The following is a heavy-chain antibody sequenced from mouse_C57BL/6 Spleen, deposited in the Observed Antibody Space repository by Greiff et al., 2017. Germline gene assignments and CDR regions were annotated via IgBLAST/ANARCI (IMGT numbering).Heavy chain of an antibody. J-gene: IGHJ4*01. CDR2: ISDGGSYT. D-gene: IGHD1-1*01. CDR1: GFTFSSYA. CDR3: ARDLNYCGSSYGAMDY. Sequence: DVKLVESGGGLVKPGGSLKLSCAASGFTFSSYAMSWVRQTPEKRLEWVATISDGGSYTYYPDNVKGRFTISRDNAKNNLYLQMSHLKSEDTAMYYCARDLNYCGSSYGAMDYWGQGTSVTVSS. V-gene: IGHV5-4*01.